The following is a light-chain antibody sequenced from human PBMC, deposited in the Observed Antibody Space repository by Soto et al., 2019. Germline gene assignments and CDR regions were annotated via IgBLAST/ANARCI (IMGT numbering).Light chain of an antibody. CDR1: SSDVGGYNF. CDR3: SSYTSSSTYV. Sequence: QSVLTQPAPVSGSPGQSITISCTGTSSDVGGYNFVSWYQQHPGKAPKLMIYDVNNRPSGVSNRFSGSKSGNTASLTISGLQAEDEADYYCSSYTSSSTYVFGTGTKAPS. V-gene: IGLV2-14*03. J-gene: IGLJ1*01. CDR2: DVN.